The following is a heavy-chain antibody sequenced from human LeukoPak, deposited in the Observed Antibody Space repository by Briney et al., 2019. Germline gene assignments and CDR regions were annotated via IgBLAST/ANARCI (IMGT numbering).Heavy chain of an antibody. J-gene: IGHJ3*02. D-gene: IGHD1/OR15-1a*01. Sequence: SETLSLTCPVSGGSISSGGYYWSWIRQHPGKGLEWIWYIYYSGSTYYNPSLKSRVTISVDTSKNQFSLKLSSVTAADTAVYYCAGTEKQRTFLDDAFDIWGQGTMVTVSS. CDR3: AGTEKQRTFLDDAFDI. V-gene: IGHV4-31*03. CDR1: GGSISSGGYY. CDR2: IYYSGST.